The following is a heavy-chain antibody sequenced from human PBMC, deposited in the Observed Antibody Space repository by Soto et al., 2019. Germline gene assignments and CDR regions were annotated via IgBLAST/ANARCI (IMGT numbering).Heavy chain of an antibody. V-gene: IGHV4-59*01. J-gene: IGHJ4*01. CDR1: GGSISSYY. CDR2: FYYSGST. Sequence: QVKLQESGPGLVKPSETLSLTCTVSGGSISSYYWSWIRQPPGKGLEWIGYFYYSGSTNYYPPLKIRVVIPVDTSKNLFSMKLSSVTAADTAVYYCARRFGTTFDWWGHGTLVTVSS. D-gene: IGHD1-26*01. CDR3: ARRFGTTFDW.